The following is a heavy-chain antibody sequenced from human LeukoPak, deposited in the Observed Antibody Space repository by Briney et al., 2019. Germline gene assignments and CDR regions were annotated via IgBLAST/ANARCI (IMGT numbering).Heavy chain of an antibody. CDR1: GFTFSSYA. CDR2: ISGSGGST. V-gene: IGHV3-23*01. CDR3: ARSYSGSYAFDY. Sequence: PGGSLRLSCAASGFTFSSYAMSWVRQAPGKGLEWVSAISGSGGSTYYADSVKGRFTISRDNSKNTLYLQMNSLRAEEPAVYYCARSYSGSYAFDYWGQGTLVTVSS. J-gene: IGHJ4*02. D-gene: IGHD1-26*01.